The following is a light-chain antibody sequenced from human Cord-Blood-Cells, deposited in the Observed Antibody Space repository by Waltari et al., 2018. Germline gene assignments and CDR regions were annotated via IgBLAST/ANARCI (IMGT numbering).Light chain of an antibody. Sequence: QSALTQPASVSGSPGQSITLSCPGPSSDVGSYNHVPWYHQHPGKAPTLMIFDGSKRPSVVSNRFSGSKSGNTASLTISGLQAEDEADYYCCSYAGSSTYVFGTGTKVTVL. CDR3: CSYAGSSTYV. CDR2: DGS. CDR1: SSDVGSYNH. V-gene: IGLV2-23*01. J-gene: IGLJ1*01.